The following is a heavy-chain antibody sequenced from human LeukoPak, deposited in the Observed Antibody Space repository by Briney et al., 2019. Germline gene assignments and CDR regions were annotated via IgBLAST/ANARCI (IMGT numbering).Heavy chain of an antibody. J-gene: IGHJ4*02. D-gene: IGHD1-1*01. V-gene: IGHV1-3*01. CDR2: INAGNGNT. Sequence: ASVKVSCKASGYTFTSYAMHWVRQAPGQGLEWMGWINAGNGNTKYSQKFQGRVTITRDTSASTAYMELSSLRSEDTAVYYCARDRFPWKGFLDYWGQGTLVTVSS. CDR1: GYTFTSYA. CDR3: ARDRFPWKGFLDY.